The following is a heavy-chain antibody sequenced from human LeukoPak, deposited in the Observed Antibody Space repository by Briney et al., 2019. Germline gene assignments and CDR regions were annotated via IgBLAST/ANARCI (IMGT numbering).Heavy chain of an antibody. CDR2: ITSNGGST. Sequence: AGGSLRLSCAASGFTFSNYAMNWVRQAPGKGLEWVSTITSNGGSTYYADSVEGRFTISRDNSKNTLYLHMNSVRAEDTAVYYCARGGIVPAATCGYWGQGTLVTVSS. CDR3: ARGGIVPAATCGY. D-gene: IGHD2-2*01. V-gene: IGHV3-23*01. J-gene: IGHJ4*02. CDR1: GFTFSNYA.